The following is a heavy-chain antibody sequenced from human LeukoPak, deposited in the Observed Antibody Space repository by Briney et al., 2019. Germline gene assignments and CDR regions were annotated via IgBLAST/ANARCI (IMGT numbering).Heavy chain of an antibody. V-gene: IGHV3-9*03. D-gene: IGHD6-19*01. CDR2: ISWTSGSI. CDR1: GFTFDDYA. Sequence: PGGSLRLSCAASGFTFDDYAMHWVRHAPGKGLEWVSGISWTSGSIGYADSVKGRFTFSRENAKNSLYRQMNSLRAEDMALYYCAKDMGSGWTEYGYWGQGTLVTVSS. J-gene: IGHJ4*02. CDR3: AKDMGSGWTEYGY.